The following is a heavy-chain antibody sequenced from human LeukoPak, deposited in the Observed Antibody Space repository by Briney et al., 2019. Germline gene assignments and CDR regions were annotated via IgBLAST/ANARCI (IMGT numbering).Heavy chain of an antibody. CDR1: GFTFSNYG. CDR2: ISFDGSYK. V-gene: IGHV3-30*03. D-gene: IGHD6-19*01. J-gene: IGHJ4*02. Sequence: PGGSLRLSCAASGFTFSNYGMHWVRQAPGKGLELVAVISFDGSYKYYADSVKGRISISRDNSKNTLYLQMNSLRVEDTAVYYCARGGSSGWYGYYFDYWGQGTLVTVSS. CDR3: ARGGSSGWYGYYFDY.